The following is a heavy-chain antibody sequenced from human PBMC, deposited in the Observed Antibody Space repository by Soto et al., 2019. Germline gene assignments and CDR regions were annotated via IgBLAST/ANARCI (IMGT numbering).Heavy chain of an antibody. Sequence: QVQLVQSGAEVKKPGASVKVSCKASGYTFSNYGIAWVRQAPGQGLEWVGWINAYRGNTNYAQNLQGRVTMTADSPTNTAYMELTSLRSDDTAVYFCAREVVSSGYNCFRVDPWGQGTVVTVSS. J-gene: IGHJ5*02. D-gene: IGHD6-19*01. CDR3: AREVVSSGYNCFRVDP. CDR1: GYTFSNYG. V-gene: IGHV1-18*01. CDR2: INAYRGNT.